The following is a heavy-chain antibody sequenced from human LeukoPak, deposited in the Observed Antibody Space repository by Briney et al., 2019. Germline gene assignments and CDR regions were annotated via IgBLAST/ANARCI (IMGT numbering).Heavy chain of an antibody. Sequence: GGSLRLSCAASGFTFTSYAMSWVRQAPGKGLEWVSAIGARADTSDYADAVKGRFIISRDNSKNTLYLQMNSLRVEDTAVYYCVKRDKGTFDYWGRGTLVTVSS. CDR2: IGARADTS. CDR3: VKRDKGTFDY. V-gene: IGHV3-23*01. J-gene: IGHJ4*02. D-gene: IGHD3-16*01. CDR1: GFTFTSYA.